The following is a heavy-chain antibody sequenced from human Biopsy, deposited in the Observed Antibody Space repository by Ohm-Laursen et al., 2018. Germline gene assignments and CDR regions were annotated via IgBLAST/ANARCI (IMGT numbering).Heavy chain of an antibody. D-gene: IGHD5/OR15-5a*01. CDR2: IYSGGDT. CDR3: ATDFGYCGNNVCSSDFYYGMDV. J-gene: IGHJ6*02. V-gene: IGHV3-66*01. Sequence: SLRLSCTAFGFTVYNNYMTWVRQAPGKGLEWVSLIYSGGDTRYADSVKGRFTISRDSSKNTLYLQMNGLRVEDTAVYYCATDFGYCGNNVCSSDFYYGMDVWGQGTTVTVSS. CDR1: GFTVYNNY.